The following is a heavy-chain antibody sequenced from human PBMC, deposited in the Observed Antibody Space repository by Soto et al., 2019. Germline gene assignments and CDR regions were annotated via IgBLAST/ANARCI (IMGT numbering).Heavy chain of an antibody. D-gene: IGHD3-16*01. CDR1: GYRFTSYW. CDR2: IDPSDYYT. V-gene: IGHV5-10-1*01. J-gene: IGHJ6*02. CDR3: ARHPHLGYAMDV. Sequence: EVQLVQSGAEVKKPGKSLGISCKSSGYRFTSYWISWVRQMPGKGLEWMSRIDPSDYYTNYSPSLQGPVTISADKSISTAYRQCSTLKASDTAIYYCARHPHLGYAMDVWVQGTTVTVSS.